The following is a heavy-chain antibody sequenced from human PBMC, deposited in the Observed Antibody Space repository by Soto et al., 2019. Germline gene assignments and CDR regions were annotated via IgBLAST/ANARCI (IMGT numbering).Heavy chain of an antibody. V-gene: IGHV1-18*01. Sequence: QVQLVQSGAEVKKTGASVEVSCKASGYTFISYGISWVRQAPGQGLEWMGWISPYNGKTNYAQTFQGRATMTSDRPTSTAYMELRSLRSDDTAVYSCARAAFSTSWLGLLGTGAHGVEIDFWCQGALVSVSS. D-gene: IGHD6-13*01. J-gene: IGHJ4*02. CDR3: ARAAFSTSWLGLLGTGAHGVEIDF. CDR2: ISPYNGKT. CDR1: GYTFISYG.